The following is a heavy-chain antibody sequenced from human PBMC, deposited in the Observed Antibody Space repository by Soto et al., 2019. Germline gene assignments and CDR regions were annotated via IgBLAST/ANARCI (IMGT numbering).Heavy chain of an antibody. Sequence: QPGGSLRLSCAASGFTFDDYTMHWVRQAPGKGLEWVSLISWDGGSTYYVDSVKGRFTTSRDNSKNSLYLQMSSLRTDDSALYYCAKAGRGGLSPLDYWGHGTLVTVSS. V-gene: IGHV3-43*01. CDR3: AKAGRGGLSPLDY. J-gene: IGHJ4*01. D-gene: IGHD2-15*01. CDR1: GFTFDDYT. CDR2: ISWDGGST.